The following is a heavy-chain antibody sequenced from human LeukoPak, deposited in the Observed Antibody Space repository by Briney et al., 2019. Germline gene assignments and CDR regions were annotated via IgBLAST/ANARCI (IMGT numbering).Heavy chain of an antibody. Sequence: GGSLRLSCAASGFTFSSYAMSWVRQAPGKGLEWVSSIRGSGGGSYYADSVKGRFTISRDNSKNTLFLQMNSLRAEDTAVYYCAKLGGSGTYWPFDYWGQGTLVTVSS. CDR2: IRGSGGGS. CDR3: AKLGGSGTYWPFDY. CDR1: GFTFSSYA. D-gene: IGHD3-10*01. V-gene: IGHV3-23*01. J-gene: IGHJ4*02.